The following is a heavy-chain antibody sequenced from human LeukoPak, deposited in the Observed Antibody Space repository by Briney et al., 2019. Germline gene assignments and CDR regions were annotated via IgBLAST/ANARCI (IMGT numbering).Heavy chain of an antibody. CDR1: GFTFDDYA. Sequence: PGGSLRLSCATSGFTFDDYAMHWVRQAPGKGLEWVSAISGSGGSTYYADSVKGRFTISRDNSKNTLYLQMNSLRAEDTAVYYCAKDPLKPVGYSSGWYRGGYWGQGTLVTVSS. CDR2: ISGSGGST. CDR3: AKDPLKPVGYSSGWYRGGY. V-gene: IGHV3-23*01. D-gene: IGHD6-19*01. J-gene: IGHJ4*02.